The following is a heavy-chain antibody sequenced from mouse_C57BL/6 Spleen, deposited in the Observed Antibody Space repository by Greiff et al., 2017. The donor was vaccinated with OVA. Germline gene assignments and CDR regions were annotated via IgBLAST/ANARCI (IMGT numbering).Heavy chain of an antibody. V-gene: IGHV1-62-2*01. J-gene: IGHJ4*01. D-gene: IGHD2-1*01. CDR2: FYPGSGSI. CDR1: GYTFTEYT. Sequence: VKVVESGAELVKPGASVKLSCKASGYTFTEYTIHWVKQRSGQGLEWIGWFYPGSGSIKYNEKFKDKATLTADKSSSTVYMELSRLTSEDSAVYFCARHEDYYGNLYAMDYWGQGTSVTVSS. CDR3: ARHEDYYGNLYAMDY.